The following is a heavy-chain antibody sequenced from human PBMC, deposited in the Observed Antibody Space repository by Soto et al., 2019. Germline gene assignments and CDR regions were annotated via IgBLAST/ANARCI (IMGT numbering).Heavy chain of an antibody. CDR2: IIPIFGTA. CDR3: ARATGYCSSTSCHDAYYYGMDV. J-gene: IGHJ6*02. CDR1: GGTFSSYA. Sequence: SVKVSCKASGGTFSSYAISWVRQAPGQGLEWMGGIIPIFGTANYAQKFQGRVTITADKSTSTAYMELSSLRSEDTAVYYCARATGYCSSTSCHDAYYYGMDVWGQGTTVTVSS. D-gene: IGHD2-2*01. V-gene: IGHV1-69*06.